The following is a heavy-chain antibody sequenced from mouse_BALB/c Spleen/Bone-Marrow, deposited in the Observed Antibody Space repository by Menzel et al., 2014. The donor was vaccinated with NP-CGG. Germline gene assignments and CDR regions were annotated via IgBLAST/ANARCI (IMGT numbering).Heavy chain of an antibody. CDR1: GYSITSDSA. Sequence: EVQLQESGPGLVKPSQSLSHTCTVTGYSITSDSAWNWIRQFPGNKLEWMAYISYSGSTTYNPSLKSRISITRDTSKNQFFLQLNSVTTEDTATYYCARRGYYGTFLFAYWGQGTLVTVSA. D-gene: IGHD2-1*01. CDR3: ARRGYYGTFLFAY. CDR2: ISYSGST. V-gene: IGHV3-2*02. J-gene: IGHJ3*01.